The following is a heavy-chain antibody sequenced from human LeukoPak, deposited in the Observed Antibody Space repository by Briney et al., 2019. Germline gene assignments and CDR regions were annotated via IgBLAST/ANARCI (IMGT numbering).Heavy chain of an antibody. J-gene: IGHJ3*02. CDR2: MNPNSGNT. V-gene: IGHV1-8*01. CDR1: GYTFISYY. CDR3: ARGIFGVVTNAFDI. Sequence: ASVKVSCTASGYTFISYYMQWVRQAPGQGLEWMGWMNPNSGNTGYAQKFQGRVTITRNTSISTAYMELSSLRSEDTAVYYCARGIFGVVTNAFDIWGQGTMVTVSS. D-gene: IGHD3-3*01.